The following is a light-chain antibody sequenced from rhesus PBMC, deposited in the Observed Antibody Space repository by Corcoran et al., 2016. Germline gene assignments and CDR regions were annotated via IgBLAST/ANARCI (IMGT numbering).Light chain of an antibody. CDR1: QGITND. CDR3: QHYYSTPYS. Sequence: DIQMTQSPSSLSASVGDRVTITCRASQGITNDLAWYQQKPGETPKLLIYGASSLQSGIPSRFSGSGAGTDVTLTISSLQSEDFATYYCQHYYSTPYSFGQGTKVEIK. V-gene: IGKV1-33*02. CDR2: GAS. J-gene: IGKJ2*01.